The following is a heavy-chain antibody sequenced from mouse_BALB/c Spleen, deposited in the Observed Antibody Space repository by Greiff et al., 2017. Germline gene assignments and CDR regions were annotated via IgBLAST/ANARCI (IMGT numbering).Heavy chain of an antibody. CDR3: ARSVVAPYYFDY. J-gene: IGHJ2*01. CDR2: IRNKANGYTT. Sequence: EVQVVESGGGLVQPGGSLRLSCATSGFTFTDYYMSWVRQPPGKALEWLGFIRNKANGYTTEYSASVKGRFTISRDNSQSILYLQMNTLRAEDSATYYCARSVVAPYYFDYWGQGTTLTVSS. CDR1: GFTFTDYY. V-gene: IGHV7-3*02. D-gene: IGHD1-1*01.